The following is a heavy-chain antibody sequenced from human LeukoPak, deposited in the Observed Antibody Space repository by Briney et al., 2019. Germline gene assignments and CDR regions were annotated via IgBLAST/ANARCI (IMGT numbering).Heavy chain of an antibody. V-gene: IGHV1-8*01. D-gene: IGHD6-13*01. Sequence: ASVKVSCKASGYTFTSYDINWVRQATGQGLEWMGWMNPNSGNTGYAQKFQGRVTMTRNTSISTAYMGLSSLRSEDTAVYYCARGGAAAGPCDYWGQGTLVTVSS. CDR1: GYTFTSYD. CDR3: ARGGAAAGPCDY. CDR2: MNPNSGNT. J-gene: IGHJ4*02.